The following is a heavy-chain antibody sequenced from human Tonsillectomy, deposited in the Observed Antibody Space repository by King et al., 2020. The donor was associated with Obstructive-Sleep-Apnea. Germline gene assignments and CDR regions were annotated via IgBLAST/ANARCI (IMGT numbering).Heavy chain of an antibody. CDR2: ISYDGSNK. J-gene: IGHJ4*02. D-gene: IGHD5-12*01. CDR3: ARGFLAAYSGFDLLSDPAY. Sequence: VQLVESGGGVVQPGRSLRLSCAASGFTFSSYAMHWVRQAPDKGLEWVAIISYDGSNKYYADSVKGRFTISRDNSKNTLYLQMNSLRGEDTAVYYCARGFLAAYSGFDLLSDPAYWAQGALVTVSS. V-gene: IGHV3-30*04. CDR1: GFTFSSYA.